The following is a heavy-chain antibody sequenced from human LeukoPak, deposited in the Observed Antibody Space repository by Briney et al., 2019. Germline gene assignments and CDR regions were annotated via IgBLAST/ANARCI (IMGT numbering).Heavy chain of an antibody. CDR2: IYTSGST. CDR1: GGSISTYF. Sequence: SETLSLTCTVPGGSISTYFWSWIRQPAGKGLEYVGHIYTSGSTNYNPSLKSRVTMSLDTSKNQFSLKLSSVTAADTAVYYCARLGNQWESRLEYWGQGTLVTVSS. D-gene: IGHD1-26*01. J-gene: IGHJ4*02. V-gene: IGHV4-4*07. CDR3: ARLGNQWESRLEY.